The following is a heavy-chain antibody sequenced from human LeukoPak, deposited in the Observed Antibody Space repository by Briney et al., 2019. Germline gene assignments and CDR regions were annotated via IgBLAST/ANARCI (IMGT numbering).Heavy chain of an antibody. CDR1: GGSISSSSYY. D-gene: IGHD6-6*01. J-gene: IGHJ4*02. CDR2: IYYSGST. CDR3: ARRDSSSSNKNFDY. V-gene: IGHV4-39*07. Sequence: SETLSLTCTVSGGSISSSSYYWGWIRQPPGKGLEWIGSIYYSGSTYYNPSLKSRVTISVDTSKNQFSLKLSSVTAADTAVYYCARRDSSSSNKNFDYWGQGTLVTVSS.